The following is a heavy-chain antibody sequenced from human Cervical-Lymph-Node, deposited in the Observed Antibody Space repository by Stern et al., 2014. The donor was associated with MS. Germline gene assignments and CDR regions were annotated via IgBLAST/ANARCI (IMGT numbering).Heavy chain of an antibody. J-gene: IGHJ5*02. CDR2: FYSGIST. CDR1: GSTVNSNY. Sequence: EVQLVESGGTLVQPGGSLRLSCAASGSTVNSNYMTWVRQAPGKGLEWVSIFYSGISTYYAESVKGRFSFSIDNSKNTLFLHMNNLRVEDTAMYYCTREMAARRIDPWGQGTLVIVSA. V-gene: IGHV3-66*01. D-gene: IGHD5-24*01. CDR3: TREMAARRIDP.